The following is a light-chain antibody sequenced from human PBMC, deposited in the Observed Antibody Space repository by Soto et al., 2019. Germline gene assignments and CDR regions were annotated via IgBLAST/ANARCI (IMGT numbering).Light chain of an antibody. CDR3: QRDGRSLFT. CDR1: QSVSSIY. CDR2: GTS. J-gene: IGKJ3*01. Sequence: DIVLTQSPGTLSLSPGERATLSCRASQSVSSIYLAWYHQKPGQPPRVLIYGTSIRATGVPERFSGGGSGADFTLTITRLESEAFAVYYCQRDGRSLFTFGRGAKVDFK. V-gene: IGKV3-20*01.